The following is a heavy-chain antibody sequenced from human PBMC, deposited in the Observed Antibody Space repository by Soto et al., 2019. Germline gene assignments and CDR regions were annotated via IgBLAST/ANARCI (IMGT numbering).Heavy chain of an antibody. J-gene: IGHJ5*02. CDR2: ISGSGGST. CDR3: AKDRVYYDSSGYYCCWFDP. V-gene: IGHV3-23*01. Sequence: GGSLRLSCAASGFTFSSYAMSWVRQAPGKGLEWVSAISGSGGSTYYADSVKGRFTISRDNSKNTLYLQMNSLRAEDTAVYYCAKDRVYYDSSGYYCCWFDPWGQGTLVTVSS. D-gene: IGHD3-22*01. CDR1: GFTFSSYA.